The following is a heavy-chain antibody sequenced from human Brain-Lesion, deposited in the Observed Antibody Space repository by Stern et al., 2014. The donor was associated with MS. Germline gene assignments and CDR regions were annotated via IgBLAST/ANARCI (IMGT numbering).Heavy chain of an antibody. CDR1: GGSFSGYY. CDR2: IDRSGSA. D-gene: IGHD3-22*01. CDR3: ARGPYYFDGSGYHY. V-gene: IGHV4-34*01. Sequence: QVQLQQWGAGLLKPSRPLSLPCAVSGGSFSGYYWTWIPQSPEKGLGLIGKIDRSGSAKYNPALKSRVTMSVDTSNTQFSLKLSPVTAADTAVYYCARGPYYFDGSGYHYWGQGTQVTVSS. J-gene: IGHJ4*02.